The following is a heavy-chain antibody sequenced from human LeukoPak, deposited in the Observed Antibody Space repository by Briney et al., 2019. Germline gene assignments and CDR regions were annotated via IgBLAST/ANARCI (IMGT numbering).Heavy chain of an antibody. CDR3: ARDPVHRLWFGELSDAFDI. CDR1: GFTFSSYS. CDR2: ISSSSSTI. D-gene: IGHD3-10*01. Sequence: GGSLRLSCAASGFTFSSYSMNWARQAPGKGLEWVSYISSSSSTIYYADSVKGRFTISRDNAKNSLYLQMNSLRAEDTAVYYCARDPVHRLWFGELSDAFDIWGQGTMVTVSS. V-gene: IGHV3-48*04. J-gene: IGHJ3*02.